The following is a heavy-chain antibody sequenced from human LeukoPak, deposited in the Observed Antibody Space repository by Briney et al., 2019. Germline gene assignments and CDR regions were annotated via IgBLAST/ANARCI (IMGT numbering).Heavy chain of an antibody. CDR3: ARDQGRKDIVVVPAEFDY. J-gene: IGHJ4*02. V-gene: IGHV1-2*02. CDR1: GYTFTGYY. D-gene: IGHD2-2*01. Sequence: ASVKVSCKASGYTFTGYYLHWVRQAPGQGLQWMGWINPNSGVTSYPQKFQGRVTMTRDTSTSTVYMELSSLRSEDTAVYYCARDQGRKDIVVVPAEFDYWGQGTLVTVSS. CDR2: INPNSGVT.